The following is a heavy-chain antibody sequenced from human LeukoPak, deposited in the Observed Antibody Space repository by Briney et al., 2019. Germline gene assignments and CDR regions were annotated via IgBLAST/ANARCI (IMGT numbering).Heavy chain of an antibody. D-gene: IGHD3-10*01. CDR2: ISGSGGST. J-gene: IGHJ4*02. CDR3: ARVLEYYYGSGSDSDY. V-gene: IGHV3-23*01. CDR1: GFTFSSYA. Sequence: GGSLRLSCAASGFTFSSYAMSWVRQAPGKGLEWVSAISGSGGSTYYADSVKGRFTISRDNAKNSLYLQMNSLRAEDTAVYYCARVLEYYYGSGSDSDYWGQGTLVTVSS.